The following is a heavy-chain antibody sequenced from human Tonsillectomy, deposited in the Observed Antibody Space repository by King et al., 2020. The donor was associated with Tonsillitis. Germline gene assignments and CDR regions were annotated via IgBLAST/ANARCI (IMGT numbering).Heavy chain of an antibody. D-gene: IGHD3-22*01. V-gene: IGHV5-51*01. CDR2: IYPGDSDT. CDR1: GYSFTSYW. Sequence: QLVQSGAEVKKPGESLKISCKGSGYSFTSYWIGWVRQMPGKGLEWMGIIYPGDSDTRYSPSFQGQVTISADKSISTAYLQWSSLKASDTAMYYCARASYESSGNTAIFDYWGQGPLVTVSS. CDR3: ARASYESSGNTAIFDY. J-gene: IGHJ4*02.